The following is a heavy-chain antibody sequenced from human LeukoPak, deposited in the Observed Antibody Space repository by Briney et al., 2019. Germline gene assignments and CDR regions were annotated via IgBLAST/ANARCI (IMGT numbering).Heavy chain of an antibody. D-gene: IGHD1-26*01. CDR1: GFTFSSYW. CDR2: IKQDGSEK. CDR3: ARDLPGGSSYY. Sequence: PGGSLRLSCAASGFTFSSYWMNWVRQAPGKGLEWVANIKQDGSEKYYVDSLKGRFTISRDNAKNSPYLQMNSLRAEDTAVYYCARDLPGGSSYYWGQGTLVTVSS. V-gene: IGHV3-7*01. J-gene: IGHJ4*02.